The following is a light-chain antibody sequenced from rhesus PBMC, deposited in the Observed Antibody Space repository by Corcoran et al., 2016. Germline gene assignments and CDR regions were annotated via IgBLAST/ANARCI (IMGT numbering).Light chain of an antibody. CDR1: QGISSY. V-gene: IGKV1-28*02. J-gene: IGKJ4*01. CDR3: QQYKGYPLT. CDR2: AAT. Sequence: DIQMTQSPSSLSASVGDTVTITCRASQGISSYLNWFQQKPGKAPNLLIYAATTLQSGVPSRFSGSGSWTDFTLTSSSLQPEDFATYYCQQYKGYPLTFGGGTKVEIK.